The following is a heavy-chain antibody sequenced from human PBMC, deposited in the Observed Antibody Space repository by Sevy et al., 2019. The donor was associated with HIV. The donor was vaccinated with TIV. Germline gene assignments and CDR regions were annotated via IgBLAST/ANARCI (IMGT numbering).Heavy chain of an antibody. CDR3: ARDPYYYDSSGYPHGALDI. V-gene: IGHV3-74*01. D-gene: IGHD3-22*01. J-gene: IGHJ3*02. CDR1: GFTFSSYW. Sequence: GGSLRLSCAASGFTFSSYWMHWVRQAPGKGLVWVSRINSDGSSTSYADSVKGRFTISRDNAKNTLYLQMNSLRAEDTAVYYCARDPYYYDSSGYPHGALDIWCQGTTVTVSS. CDR2: INSDGSST.